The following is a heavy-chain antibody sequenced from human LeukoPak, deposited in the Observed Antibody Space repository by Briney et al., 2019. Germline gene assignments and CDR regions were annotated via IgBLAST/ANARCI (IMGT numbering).Heavy chain of an antibody. CDR3: AKDNYYDSSGCFDY. Sequence: GGSLRLSCAASGFTFSSYATSWVRQAPGKGLEWVSAISGSGGSTYYADSVKGRFTISRDNSKNTLYLQMNSLRAEDTAVYYCAKDNYYDSSGCFDYWGQGTLVTVSS. CDR2: ISGSGGST. J-gene: IGHJ4*02. CDR1: GFTFSSYA. D-gene: IGHD3-22*01. V-gene: IGHV3-23*01.